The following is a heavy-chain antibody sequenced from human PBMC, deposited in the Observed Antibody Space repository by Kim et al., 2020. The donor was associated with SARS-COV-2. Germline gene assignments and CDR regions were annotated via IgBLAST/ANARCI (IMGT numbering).Heavy chain of an antibody. CDR3: ARDVGTGRHDC. D-gene: IGHD1-26*01. J-gene: IGHJ4*02. CDR1: GFTFGNYW. Sequence: GGSLRLSCVASGFTFGNYWMAWVRQAPGKGLEWLTNINQDGTTRNSVDSVKGRFTISRDNAKNSVYVQLNSLRAEDAAMYYCARDVGTGRHDCWGQGTL. V-gene: IGHV3-7*01. CDR2: INQDGTTR.